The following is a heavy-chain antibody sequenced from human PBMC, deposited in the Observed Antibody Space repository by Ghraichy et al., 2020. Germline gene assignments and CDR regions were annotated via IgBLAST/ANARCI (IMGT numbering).Heavy chain of an antibody. CDR2: IYYSGST. CDR3: VREGSGSPGDFQH. D-gene: IGHD1-26*01. V-gene: IGHV4-59*01. CDR1: GGSISSYY. Sequence: SETLSLTCTVSGGSISSYYWSWIRQPPGKGLEWIGYIYYSGSTNYNPSLKSRVTISVDTSKNQFSLKLSSVTAADTAVYYCVREGSGSPGDFQHWGQGTLVTVSS. J-gene: IGHJ1*01.